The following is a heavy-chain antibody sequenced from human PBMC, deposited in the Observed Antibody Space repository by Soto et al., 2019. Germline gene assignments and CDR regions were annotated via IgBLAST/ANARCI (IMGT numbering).Heavy chain of an antibody. CDR1: GDSISSGNKY. V-gene: IGHV4-30-4*01. Sequence: SETLSLTCTVSGDSISSGNKYWSWIRQAPGKGLEWIGYIFSSGTTYYNPSLKSRLTMSLDTSQNQFSLRLASVTDADSAVYYCARVPSPFDSYYAMDVWCQGTTVTAS. CDR3: ARVPSPFDSYYAMDV. J-gene: IGHJ6*02. D-gene: IGHD3-16*01. CDR2: IFSSGTT.